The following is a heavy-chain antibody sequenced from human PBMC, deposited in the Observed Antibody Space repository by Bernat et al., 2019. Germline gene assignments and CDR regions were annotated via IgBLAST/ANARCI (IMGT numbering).Heavy chain of an antibody. CDR3: ARHPRNYGSFDY. D-gene: IGHD1-7*01. CDR2: IDYSGST. CDR1: GGSISSSNYY. Sequence: QLQLQESGAGLVKPSETLSLTCTVSGGSISSSNYYWGWIRQPPGKELEWIGSIDYSGSTYYNPSLMSRVTVSVDTSENQFSLKLSSVTAADTGVYYCARHPRNYGSFDYWGRGTLVTVSS. J-gene: IGHJ4*02. V-gene: IGHV4-39*01.